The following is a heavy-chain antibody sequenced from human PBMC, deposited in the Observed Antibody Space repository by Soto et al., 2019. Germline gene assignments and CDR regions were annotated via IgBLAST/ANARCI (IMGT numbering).Heavy chain of an antibody. V-gene: IGHV4-61*01. J-gene: IGHJ4*02. Sequence: QVQLQESGPGLLKPSETLSLTCSVSGGSVSNKTYYWSLIRQPPGNRLEWIGYVYYSGTTNYNPSLKSRVTISVDLSKNQFSLRLSSVTTADTALYYCARTTAVPNTLRSRYFFDYWGQGTLVTVSS. D-gene: IGHD4-17*01. CDR3: ARTTAVPNTLRSRYFFDY. CDR2: VYYSGTT. CDR1: GGSVSNKTYY.